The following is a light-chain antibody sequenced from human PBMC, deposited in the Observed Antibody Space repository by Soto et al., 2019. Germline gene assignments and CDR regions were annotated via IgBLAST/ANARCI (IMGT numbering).Light chain of an antibody. Sequence: SHMTQSPSTLSAFVGDRVTITCRASQSISGYLAWYQQKPGKPPKLLSSERGVPSRFSGSGSGTGFTLTISSLQPDDSASYYCQQYNSYPWTFGQGTKVDIK. CDR3: QQYNSYPWT. V-gene: IGKV1-5*01. J-gene: IGKJ1*01. CDR1: QSISGY.